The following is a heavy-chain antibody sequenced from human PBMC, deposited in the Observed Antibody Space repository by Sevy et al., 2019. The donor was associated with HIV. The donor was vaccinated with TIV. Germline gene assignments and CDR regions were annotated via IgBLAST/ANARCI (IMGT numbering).Heavy chain of an antibody. CDR1: GFTFSSYA. CDR2: ISGSGGST. D-gene: IGHD3-3*01. CDR3: ARDPNLYYDFWSGYSHYFDY. V-gene: IGHV3-23*01. J-gene: IGHJ4*02. Sequence: GGSLRLSCAASGFTFSSYAMSWVRQAPGKGLEWVSAISGSGGSTYYADSVKGRFTISRDNSKNTLYLQMNSLRAEDTAVYYCARDPNLYYDFWSGYSHYFDYWGQGTLVTVSS.